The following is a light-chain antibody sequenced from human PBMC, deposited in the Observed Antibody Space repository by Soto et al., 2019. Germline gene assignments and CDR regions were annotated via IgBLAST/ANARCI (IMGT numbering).Light chain of an antibody. CDR3: QQYGSSLFT. J-gene: IGKJ3*01. V-gene: IGKV3-20*01. Sequence: EIVMTQSPGTLSLSPGERATLSCRASQSVSSSYLAWYQQIPGQAPRLLIYGASSRATGIPDRFSGSGSGTDFTLTISRVEPEDFAVYYCQQYGSSLFTFGPGTKVDIK. CDR1: QSVSSSY. CDR2: GAS.